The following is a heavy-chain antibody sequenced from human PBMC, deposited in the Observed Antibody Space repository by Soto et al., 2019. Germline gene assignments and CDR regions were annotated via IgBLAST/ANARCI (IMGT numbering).Heavy chain of an antibody. D-gene: IGHD3-10*01. CDR3: AKGRSFSYDSTPPPMFDP. J-gene: IGHJ5*02. CDR2: IGTLSDT. Sequence: GGSLRLSCAGSGFAFSTFDIHWVRQAPGKGLEWVSGIGTLSDTFYAASVQGRFTISRQNAKNSVYLQMNSLRAGDTAFYYCAKGRSFSYDSTPPPMFDPWGQGTLVTVSS. CDR1: GFAFSTFD. V-gene: IGHV3-13*01.